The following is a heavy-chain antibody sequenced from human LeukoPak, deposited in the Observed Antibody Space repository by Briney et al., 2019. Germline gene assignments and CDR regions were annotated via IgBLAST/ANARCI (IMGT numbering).Heavy chain of an antibody. J-gene: IGHJ1*01. CDR1: GYTFTSYG. V-gene: IGHV1-18*01. D-gene: IGHD4-23*01. CDR3: ARDKAVTTEVTQHFQH. CDR2: ISACNGYT. Sequence: ASVKVSCKASGYTFTSYGISWVRQAPGQGLEWMGWISACNGYTDYAQKLQFRVTMTTDTSTSTAYMELRSLRSDDTAVYYCARDKAVTTEVTQHFQHWGQGTLVTVSS.